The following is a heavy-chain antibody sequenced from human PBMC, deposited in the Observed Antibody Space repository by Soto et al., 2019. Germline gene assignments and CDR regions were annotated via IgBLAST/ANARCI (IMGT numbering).Heavy chain of an antibody. CDR3: ARDRGVSPLDY. J-gene: IGHJ4*02. D-gene: IGHD2-8*01. Sequence: QVQLVESGGGVVQPARSLRLSCAASGFTFSSYAMHWVRQAPGKGLEWVAVISYDGSNKYYADSVKGRFTISRDNSKNTLYLQMNSLRAEDTAVYYCARDRGVSPLDYWGQGTLVTVSS. CDR2: ISYDGSNK. V-gene: IGHV3-30-3*01. CDR1: GFTFSSYA.